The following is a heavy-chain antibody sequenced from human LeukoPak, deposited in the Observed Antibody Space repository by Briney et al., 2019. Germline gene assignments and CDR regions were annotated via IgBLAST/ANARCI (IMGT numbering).Heavy chain of an antibody. Sequence: GGSLRLSCAASGFTFSSYSMNWVRQAPGKGLEWVSSISRSSSYIYYADSVKGRFTISRDNAKNSLYLQMNSLRAEDTAVYYCAGSLGYCSSTSCPGWFDPWGQGTLVTVSS. J-gene: IGHJ5*02. V-gene: IGHV3-21*01. D-gene: IGHD2-2*01. CDR3: AGSLGYCSSTSCPGWFDP. CDR2: ISRSSSYI. CDR1: GFTFSSYS.